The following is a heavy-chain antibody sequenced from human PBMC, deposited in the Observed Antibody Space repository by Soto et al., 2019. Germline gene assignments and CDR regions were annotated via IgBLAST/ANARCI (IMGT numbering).Heavy chain of an antibody. D-gene: IGHD2-15*01. CDR1: GDSISTAIW. J-gene: IGHJ4*02. Sequence: QVQLQESGPRLVKPSGTLSLSCTVTGDSISTAIWWSWVRQSPERGLEWIGEVYYTGTTQYNPSLGNRVIVSADKSRNQFSLSLSYVTAADTAIYYCARSGGSFRDFEINSFDTWGQGAVVTVSS. V-gene: IGHV4-4*02. CDR3: ARSGGSFRDFEINSFDT. CDR2: VYYTGTT.